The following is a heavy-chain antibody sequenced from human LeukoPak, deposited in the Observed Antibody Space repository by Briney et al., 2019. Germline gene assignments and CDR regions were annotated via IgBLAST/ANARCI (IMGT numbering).Heavy chain of an antibody. V-gene: IGHV1-18*01. J-gene: IGHJ1*01. D-gene: IGHD3-3*01. Sequence: GASVKVSCKASGYTFTSYGISWVRQAPGQGLEWMGWISAYNGNTNYAQKLQGRVTMTTDTSTSTAYMELRSLRSDDTAVYYCARDTTYYDFWSGYPPYFQHWGQGTLVTVSS. CDR1: GYTFTSYG. CDR3: ARDTTYYDFWSGYPPYFQH. CDR2: ISAYNGNT.